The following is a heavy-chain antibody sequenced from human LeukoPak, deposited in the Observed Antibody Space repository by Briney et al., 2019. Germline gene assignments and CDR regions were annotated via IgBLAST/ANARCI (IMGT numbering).Heavy chain of an antibody. CDR3: ARDAPTRGYSSTWYTPKTNYYYILDV. D-gene: IGHD6-13*01. CDR1: GGTFSTYA. CDR2: IIPIFGTT. V-gene: IGHV1-69*01. J-gene: IGHJ6*02. Sequence: GSSVKVSCKTSGGTFSTYAISWVRQAPGQGLEWMGEIIPIFGTTNYAQKFQGRVTITADESTSTAYMELSSLSSDDTAVYYCARDAPTRGYSSTWYTPKTNYYYILDVWGQGTAVTVSS.